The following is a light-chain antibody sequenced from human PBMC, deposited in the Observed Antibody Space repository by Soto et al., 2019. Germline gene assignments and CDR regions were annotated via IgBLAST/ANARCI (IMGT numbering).Light chain of an antibody. J-gene: IGLJ1*01. CDR2: DVS. CDR3: CSYAGSYTLGV. CDR1: SSDVGGYNY. V-gene: IGLV2-11*01. Sequence: QSALTQPRSVSGSPGQSVTISCTGTSSDVGGYNYVSWYQQHPGKAPKLMIYDVSKRPSGVPDRFSGSKSGNTASLTISGLQAEDEADYYCCSYAGSYTLGVFGTWTKLTVL.